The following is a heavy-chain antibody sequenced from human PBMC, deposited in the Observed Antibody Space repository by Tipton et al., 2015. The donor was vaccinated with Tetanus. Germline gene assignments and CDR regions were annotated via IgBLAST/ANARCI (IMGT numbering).Heavy chain of an antibody. V-gene: IGHV4-34*01. CDR1: GDSFTGFY. D-gene: IGHD4/OR15-4a*01. J-gene: IGHJ5*02. CDR2: INHRGGI. CDR3: ARLKSQGPNGLNWLDP. Sequence: GLVKPSETLSLTCAVSGDSFTGFYWHWIRQPPGKGLEWIGEINHRGGISYNPSLKSRVTISVDTSKNQVSLKLASVTAADTGVYFCARLKSQGPNGLNWLDPWGRGTPVTVSS.